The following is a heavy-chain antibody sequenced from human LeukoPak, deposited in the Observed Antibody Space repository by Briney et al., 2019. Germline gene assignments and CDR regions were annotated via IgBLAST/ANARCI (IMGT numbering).Heavy chain of an antibody. D-gene: IGHD3-10*01. CDR1: GGSFSGYY. J-gene: IGHJ4*02. CDR3: ARGQWEVRGIIITQLDY. CDR2: SKHSGGT. V-gene: IGHV4-34*01. Sequence: PSETLSLTCAVYGGSFSGYYWSWIRQPPGKGREWIGESKHSGGTTYNPSLKSRVTISVDTSKKQFSLTLTSVTAADTAVYYCARGQWEVRGIIITQLDYWGQGSLVTVSS.